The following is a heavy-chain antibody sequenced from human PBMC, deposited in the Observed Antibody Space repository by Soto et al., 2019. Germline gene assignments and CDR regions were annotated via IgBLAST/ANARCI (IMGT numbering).Heavy chain of an antibody. D-gene: IGHD2-15*01. CDR2: IGIKANYYAT. CDR3: TSPWADCSGGSCANYYGMDV. CDR1: GISISGSA. V-gene: IGHV3-73*01. J-gene: IGHJ6*02. Sequence: AGSLTLSCAASGISISGSAMPWVRQASGKGLEWVGLIGIKANYYATAYASSVKGRFTISSDDSKNTAYRQMNSLKTEDTAVYNCTSPWADCSGGSCANYYGMDVWGQGTTVTVSS.